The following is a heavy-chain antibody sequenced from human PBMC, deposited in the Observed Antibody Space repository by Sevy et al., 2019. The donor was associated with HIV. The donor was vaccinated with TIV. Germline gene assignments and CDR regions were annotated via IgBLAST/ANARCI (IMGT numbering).Heavy chain of an antibody. CDR3: AREVQYYYRSGDYSYYFDY. Sequence: GGSLRLSCAASGFTFSSYGMHWVRQAPGKGLEWVAAIWYDGGNKYYADSVKGRFTISRDNSKNTLYLQMNSLRAEDTAGYYCAREVQYYYRSGDYSYYFDYWGQGTLVTVSS. V-gene: IGHV3-33*01. CDR1: GFTFSSYG. D-gene: IGHD3-22*01. J-gene: IGHJ4*02. CDR2: IWYDGGNK.